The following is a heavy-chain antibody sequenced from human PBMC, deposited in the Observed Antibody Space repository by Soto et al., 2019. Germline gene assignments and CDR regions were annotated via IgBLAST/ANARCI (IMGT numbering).Heavy chain of an antibody. Sequence: PRGSLRISCEASGFNFSSYGMHWVRQAPGKGLEWVAVISYDGSNKYYADSVKGRFTISRDNSKNTLYLQMNSLRAEDTAVYYCAKDVPAYSGYEAPYFDYWGQGTLVTVSS. J-gene: IGHJ4*02. CDR2: ISYDGSNK. V-gene: IGHV3-30-3*01. CDR1: GFNFSSYG. D-gene: IGHD5-12*01. CDR3: AKDVPAYSGYEAPYFDY.